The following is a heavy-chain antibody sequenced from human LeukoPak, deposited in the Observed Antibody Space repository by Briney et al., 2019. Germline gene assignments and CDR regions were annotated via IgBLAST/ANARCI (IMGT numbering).Heavy chain of an antibody. CDR3: ARDTTKYSGSRVFDY. CDR1: GFTFSSYS. V-gene: IGHV3-66*01. J-gene: IGHJ4*02. D-gene: IGHD1-26*01. CDR2: IYSGGST. Sequence: GGSLRLSCAASGFTFSSYSMNWVRQAPGKGLEWVSVIYSGGSTYYADSVKGRFTISRDNSKNTLYLQMNSLRAEDTAVYYCARDTTKYSGSRVFDYWGQGTLVTVSS.